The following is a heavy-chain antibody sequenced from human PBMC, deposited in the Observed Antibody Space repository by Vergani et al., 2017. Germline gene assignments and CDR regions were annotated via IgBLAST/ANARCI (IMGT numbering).Heavy chain of an antibody. V-gene: IGHV4-59*01. CDR2: IYYSGST. Sequence: QVQLQESGPGLVKPSETLSLTCTVSGGSISSYYWSWIRQPPGKGLEWIGYIYYSGSTNYNSSLKSRVTISVDTSKNQFSLKLSSVTAADTAVYYWARDGGYSSGKNWFDPWGQGTLVTVS. J-gene: IGHJ5*02. CDR1: GGSISSYY. D-gene: IGHD3-10*01. CDR3: ARDGGYSSGKNWFDP.